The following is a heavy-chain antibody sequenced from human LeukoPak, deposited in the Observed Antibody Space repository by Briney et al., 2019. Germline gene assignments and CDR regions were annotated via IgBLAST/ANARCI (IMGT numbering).Heavy chain of an antibody. D-gene: IGHD4-17*01. Sequence: GRSLRLSCVGSGFTFSDYAIHWVLQAPGKGLEWVAVASHDEVGKQFADSVKGRFTLSRDNSRDSVHLQMNRLRDEDTGVYYCAKDRGYGEHEPFESWGQGSLVTVSS. CDR1: GFTFSDYA. J-gene: IGHJ4*02. CDR3: AKDRGYGEHEPFES. V-gene: IGHV3-30*18. CDR2: ASHDEVGK.